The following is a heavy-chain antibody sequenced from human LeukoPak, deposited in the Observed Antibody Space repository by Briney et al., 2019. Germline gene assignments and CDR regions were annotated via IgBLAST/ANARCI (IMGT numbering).Heavy chain of an antibody. CDR2: IYPGDSDT. D-gene: IGHD3-10*01. Sequence: GESLKISCKGSGYSFTSYWIGWVRQMPGKGLEWMGIIYPGDSDTRYSPSFQGQVTISADKSISTAYLQWSSLKASDTAMYYCASTYDYYGSGSPDWFDPWGQGTLVTVSS. J-gene: IGHJ5*02. V-gene: IGHV5-51*01. CDR3: ASTYDYYGSGSPDWFDP. CDR1: GYSFTSYW.